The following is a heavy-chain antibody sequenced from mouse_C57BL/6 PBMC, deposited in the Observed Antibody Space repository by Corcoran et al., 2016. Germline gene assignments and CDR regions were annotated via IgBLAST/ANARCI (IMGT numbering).Heavy chain of an antibody. CDR1: GYAFSSYW. D-gene: IGHD1-1*01. V-gene: IGHV1-80*01. J-gene: IGHJ1*03. Sequence: QVQLQQSGAELVKPGASVKISCKASGYAFSSYWMNWVKQRPGKGLEWIGQIYPGDGDTNYNGKFKGKATLTADKSSSTAYMQLSSLTSEDSAVYFCAPTTVVAPYWYFDVWGTGTTVTVSS. CDR2: IYPGDGDT. CDR3: APTTVVAPYWYFDV.